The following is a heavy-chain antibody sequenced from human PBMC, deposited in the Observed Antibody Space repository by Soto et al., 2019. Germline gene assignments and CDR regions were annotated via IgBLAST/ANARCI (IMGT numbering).Heavy chain of an antibody. Sequence: QVQLVESGGGVVQPGRSLRLSCAASGFTFSSYGMHWVRQAPGKGLEWVAVISYDGSNKYYADSVKGRFTISRDNSKNPLYLQMNSLRAEDTAVYYFAKFQLELRYEKTSALDYWGQGTLVTVSS. D-gene: IGHD1-7*01. CDR2: ISYDGSNK. J-gene: IGHJ4*02. V-gene: IGHV3-30*18. CDR1: GFTFSSYG. CDR3: AKFQLELRYEKTSALDY.